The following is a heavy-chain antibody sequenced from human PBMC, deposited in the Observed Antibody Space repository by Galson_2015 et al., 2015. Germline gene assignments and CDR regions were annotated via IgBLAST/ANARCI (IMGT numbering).Heavy chain of an antibody. D-gene: IGHD3-3*01. V-gene: IGHV1-3*04. Sequence: SVKVSCKASGYTFTNYAMHWVRQAPGQRLEWMGWINTGNGNTKYSQKLQGRVTITRDTSASTAYMELSSLRSEDTAVYYCARVISFSSGFTPPDYWGQETLVTVSS. CDR1: GYTFTNYA. J-gene: IGHJ4*02. CDR3: ARVISFSSGFTPPDY. CDR2: INTGNGNT.